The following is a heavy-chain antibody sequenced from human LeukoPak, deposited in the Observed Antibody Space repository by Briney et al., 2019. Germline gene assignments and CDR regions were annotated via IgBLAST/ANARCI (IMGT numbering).Heavy chain of an antibody. Sequence: PSETLSLTCAVSGYSISSGYYWGWIRQPPGKGLEWIGSIYHSGSTYYNPSLKSRVTISVDTSKNQFSLKLSSVTAADTAVYYCARVVDTAMGDWFDPWGQGTLVTVSS. CDR1: GYSISSGYY. CDR2: IYHSGST. CDR3: ARVVDTAMGDWFDP. J-gene: IGHJ5*02. D-gene: IGHD5-18*01. V-gene: IGHV4-38-2*01.